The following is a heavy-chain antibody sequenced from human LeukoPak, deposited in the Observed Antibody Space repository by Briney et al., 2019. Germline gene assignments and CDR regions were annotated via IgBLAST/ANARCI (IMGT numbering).Heavy chain of an antibody. Sequence: SETLSLTCTVSGGSISSYYWSWIRQPPGKGLGWIGYIYYSGSTNYYNPSLKSRVTISVDTSKNQFSLKLSSVTAADTAVYYCARLRTIQPEYYFDYWGQGTLVTVSS. CDR2: IYYSGST. CDR3: ARLRTIQPEYYFDY. D-gene: IGHD5-24*01. J-gene: IGHJ4*02. CDR1: GGSISSYY. V-gene: IGHV4-59*08.